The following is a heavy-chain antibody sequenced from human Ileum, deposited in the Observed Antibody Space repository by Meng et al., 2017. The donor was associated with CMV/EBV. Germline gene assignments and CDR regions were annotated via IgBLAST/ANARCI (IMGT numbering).Heavy chain of an antibody. J-gene: IGHJ4*02. CDR1: GYTFNKHG. D-gene: IGHD3-16*01. V-gene: IGHV1-18*01. CDR3: AKDLSSPGGNSCFDH. Sequence: ASVKVSCKASGYTFNKHGINWVRQAPGQGLEWMGWINLWNGKIESAQKFQGRITLTTDAPTSTVYMELRSLTSDDTAVYYCAKDLSSPGGNSCFDHWGQGTLVTVSS. CDR2: INLWNGKI.